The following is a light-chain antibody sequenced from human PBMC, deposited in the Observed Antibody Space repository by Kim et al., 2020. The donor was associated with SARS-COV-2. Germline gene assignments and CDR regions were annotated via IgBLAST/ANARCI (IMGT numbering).Light chain of an antibody. CDR3: QSYDHGNNLWV. CDR2: EDN. V-gene: IGLV6-57*04. J-gene: IGLJ3*02. CDR1: GGSIASDY. Sequence: NFMLTQPHSVSESPGKTVAISCTRSGGSIASDYVQWFQQRPGSVPTTVIYEDNQRPSGVPDRFSGSIDSSSNSASLTISGLETEDEADYYCQSYDHGNNLWVFGGGTQLTVL.